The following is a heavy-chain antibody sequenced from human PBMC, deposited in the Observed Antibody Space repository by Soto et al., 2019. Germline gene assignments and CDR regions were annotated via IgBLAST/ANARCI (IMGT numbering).Heavy chain of an antibody. V-gene: IGHV4-39*01. Sequence: PSETLSLTCTVSGGSISSSSYYWGWIRQPPGKGLEWIGSIYYSGSTYYNPSLKSRVTISVDTSKNQFSLKLSSVTAADTAVYYCARHYYDSSGYPNPWFDPWAREPWSPSPQ. CDR3: ARHYYDSSGYPNPWFDP. CDR2: IYYSGST. J-gene: IGHJ5*02. D-gene: IGHD3-22*01. CDR1: GGSISSSSYY.